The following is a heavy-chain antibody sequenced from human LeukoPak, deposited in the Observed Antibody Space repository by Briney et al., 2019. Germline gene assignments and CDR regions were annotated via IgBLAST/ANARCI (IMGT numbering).Heavy chain of an antibody. CDR2: IIPFFGTA. J-gene: IGHJ4*02. Sequence: SVKVSCKASGGTFSSYVISWVRPAPGRGRAGMGGIIPFFGTANYAQKFQGRVTITTDESTSTAHMELSSLRSEDTAVYYCARVVDPAMLDHWRQATLVTVSS. CDR3: ARVVDPAMLDH. D-gene: IGHD5-18*01. CDR1: GGTFSSYV. V-gene: IGHV1-69*05.